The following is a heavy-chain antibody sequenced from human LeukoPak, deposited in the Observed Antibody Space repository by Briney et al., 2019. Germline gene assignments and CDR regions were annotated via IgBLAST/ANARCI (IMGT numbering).Heavy chain of an antibody. D-gene: IGHD3-22*01. CDR3: ARTYYYDSSGYYYSNNYYYYMDV. V-gene: IGHV4-59*12. CDR1: GGSISNKY. Sequence: SSETLSLTCTVSGGSISNKYWSWIRQPPGKGLEWIGYIYYSGSTYYNPSLKSRVTISVDTSKNQFSLKLSSVTAADTAVYYCARTYYYDSSGYYYSNNYYYYMDVWGKGTTVTVSS. J-gene: IGHJ6*03. CDR2: IYYSGST.